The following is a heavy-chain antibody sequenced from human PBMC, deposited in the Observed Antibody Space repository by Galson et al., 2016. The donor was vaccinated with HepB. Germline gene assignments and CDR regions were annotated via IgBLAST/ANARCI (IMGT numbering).Heavy chain of an antibody. CDR1: GYSFTKHW. CDR2: IYPGDSDT. D-gene: IGHD3-22*01. V-gene: IGHV5-51*01. CDR3: ARMTQPHYYDGSTYDSTEDRQNAFEI. Sequence: QSGAEVKKPGESLKISCQASGYSFTKHWIAWVRQMPGKGLEWMGVIYPGDSDTRYSPSFHGQVTISADQSISTASLQWSSLEASDTATYYCARMTQPHYYDGSTYDSTEDRQNAFEIWGLGTLVTVSS. J-gene: IGHJ3*02.